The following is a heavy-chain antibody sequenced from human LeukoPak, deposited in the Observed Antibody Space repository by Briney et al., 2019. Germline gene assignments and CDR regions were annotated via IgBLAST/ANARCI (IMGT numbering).Heavy chain of an antibody. D-gene: IGHD3-22*01. J-gene: IGHJ4*02. CDR1: GGSFSGYH. Sequence: ETLSLTCTVSGGSFSGYHWSWIRQPPGKGLEWIGYISYSGSTNYKPSLKSRVTISLDASKNQFSLKLSSVTAADTAVYYCAGGGTYYYDSSGYYWGQGTLVTVSS. V-gene: IGHV4-59*01. CDR3: AGGGTYYYDSSGYY. CDR2: ISYSGST.